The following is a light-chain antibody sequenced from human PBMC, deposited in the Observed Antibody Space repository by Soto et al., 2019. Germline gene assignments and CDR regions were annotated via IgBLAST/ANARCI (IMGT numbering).Light chain of an antibody. J-gene: IGKJ2*03. Sequence: DIVMTQSLDSLAVSLGERATINCKSSQSLFFRSKNKDYLAWYQHKPGQPPKLLFYWSTTRESGVPDRFSGSGSGTDFTLTISSLQAEDVAVYYCHQYYSIPYSFGQGTKLEIK. CDR1: QSLFFRSKNKDY. V-gene: IGKV4-1*01. CDR2: WST. CDR3: HQYYSIPYS.